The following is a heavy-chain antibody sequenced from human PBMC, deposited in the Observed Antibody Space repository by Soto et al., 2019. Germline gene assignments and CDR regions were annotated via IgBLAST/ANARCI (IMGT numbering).Heavy chain of an antibody. V-gene: IGHV3-23*01. CDR1: GFSFSTST. Sequence: PGGSLRLSCAASGFSFSTSTMNWVRQAPGKGLEFVSSIGRTGIDRYYIDSVKGRFTISRDNSKNTLYLQMNSLRAEDTAVYYRAKDSSGWYDSLWRFDPWGQGTLVTVSS. CDR2: IGRTGIDR. CDR3: AKDSSGWYDSLWRFDP. D-gene: IGHD6-19*01. J-gene: IGHJ5*02.